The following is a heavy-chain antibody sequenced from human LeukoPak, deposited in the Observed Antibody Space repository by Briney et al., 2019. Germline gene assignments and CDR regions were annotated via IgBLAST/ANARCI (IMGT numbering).Heavy chain of an antibody. CDR1: GFTFSSYG. CDR2: IRYDGSNK. CDR3: AKLGYSGYDDAFDI. V-gene: IGHV3-30*02. J-gene: IGHJ3*02. D-gene: IGHD5-12*01. Sequence: GVSLRLSCAASGFTFSSYGMHWVRQAPGKGLEWVAFIRYDGSNKYYADSVKGRFTISRDNSKNTLYLQMNSLRAEDTAVYYCAKLGYSGYDDAFDIWGQGTMVTVSS.